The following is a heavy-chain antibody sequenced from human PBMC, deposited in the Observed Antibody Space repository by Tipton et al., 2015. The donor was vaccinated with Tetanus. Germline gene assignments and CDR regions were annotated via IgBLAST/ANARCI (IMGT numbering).Heavy chain of an antibody. J-gene: IGHJ6*02. CDR3: AREGARADPNWNYPYYYGMDV. Sequence: RSLRLSCAASGFTFSSYGMHWVRQAPGKGLEWVAVIWYDGSNKYYADSVKGRFTISRDNSKNTLYLQMNSLRAEDTAVYYCAREGARADPNWNYPYYYGMDVWGQGTTGTVSS. CDR2: IWYDGSNK. CDR1: GFTFSSYG. V-gene: IGHV3-33*08. D-gene: IGHD1-7*01.